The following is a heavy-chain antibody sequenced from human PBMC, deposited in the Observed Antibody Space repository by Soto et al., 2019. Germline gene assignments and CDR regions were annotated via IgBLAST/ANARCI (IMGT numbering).Heavy chain of an antibody. V-gene: IGHV4-39*07. Sequence: PSETLSLTCTVSGGSISSSSCYWGWIRQPPGKGLEWIGSIYYSGSTNYNPSLKSRVTISVDTSKNQFSLKLSSVTAADTAVYYCARGLMVRGAYWTSSYYYYYGMDVWGQGTTVTVSS. CDR2: IYYSGST. J-gene: IGHJ6*02. CDR3: ARGLMVRGAYWTSSYYYYYGMDV. D-gene: IGHD3-10*01. CDR1: GGSISSSSCY.